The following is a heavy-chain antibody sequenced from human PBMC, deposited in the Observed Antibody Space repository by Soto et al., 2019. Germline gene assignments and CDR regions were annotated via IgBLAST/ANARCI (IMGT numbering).Heavy chain of an antibody. CDR3: ARKLELRGSYYYYYDMDV. J-gene: IGHJ6*02. V-gene: IGHV1-2*02. D-gene: IGHD1-7*01. CDR1: GYTFTGYY. CDR2: INPNSGGT. Sequence: ASVKVSCKASGYTFTGYYMHWVRQAPGQGLEWMGWINPNSGGTNYAQKFQGRVAMTRDTSIGTAYMELSRLRSDDTAVYYCARKLELRGSYYYYYDMDVWGQGTTVTVSS.